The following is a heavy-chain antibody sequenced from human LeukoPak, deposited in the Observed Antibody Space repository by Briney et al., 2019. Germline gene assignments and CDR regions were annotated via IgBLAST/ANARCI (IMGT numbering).Heavy chain of an antibody. J-gene: IGHJ2*01. Sequence: ASVKVSCKASGYTFTGYYMHWVRQAPGQGLEWMGWINPNSGGTNYAQKFQGRVTMTRDTSISTAYMELSRLRSDDTAVYYCAREWDYGGNSGYLDLWGRGTLVTVSS. CDR2: INPNSGGT. D-gene: IGHD4-23*01. CDR3: AREWDYGGNSGYLDL. V-gene: IGHV1-2*02. CDR1: GYTFTGYY.